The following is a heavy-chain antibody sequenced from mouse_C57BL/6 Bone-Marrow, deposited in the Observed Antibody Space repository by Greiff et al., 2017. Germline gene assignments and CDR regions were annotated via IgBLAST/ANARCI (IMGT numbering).Heavy chain of an antibody. CDR1: GFTFSSYA. Sequence: EVKLVESGGGLVKPGGSLKLSCAASGFTFSSYAMSWVRQTPEKRLEWVATISDGGSYTYYPDNVKGRFTISRDNAKNNRYLQMSQLKSEDTAMYYCARDRRAYYSNWNYFDYWGQGTTLTVSS. J-gene: IGHJ2*01. D-gene: IGHD2-5*01. V-gene: IGHV5-4*01. CDR3: ARDRRAYYSNWNYFDY. CDR2: ISDGGSYT.